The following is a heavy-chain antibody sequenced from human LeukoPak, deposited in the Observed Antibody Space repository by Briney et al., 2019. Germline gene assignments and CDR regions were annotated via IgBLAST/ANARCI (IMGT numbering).Heavy chain of an antibody. CDR1: GFTFSSYG. Sequence: PGRSLRLSCAASGFTFSSYGMHWVRQAPGKGLEWVAVIWYDGSNKYYADSVKGRFTISRDNSKNTLYLQMNSLRAEDTAVYYCARFDYGGNLGFDYWGQGTLVTVSS. D-gene: IGHD4-23*01. J-gene: IGHJ4*02. CDR3: ARFDYGGNLGFDY. V-gene: IGHV3-33*01. CDR2: IWYDGSNK.